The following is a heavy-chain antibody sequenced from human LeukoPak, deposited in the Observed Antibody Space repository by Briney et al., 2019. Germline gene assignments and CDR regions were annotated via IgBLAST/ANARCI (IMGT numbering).Heavy chain of an antibody. D-gene: IGHD5-18*01. CDR2: IYYSGST. V-gene: IGHV4-38-2*02. Sequence: SETLSLTCTVSGYSISSGYYWGWIRQPPGKGLEWIGSIYYSGSTYYNPSLESRVTISVDTSKNQFSLKLSSVTAADTAVYYCARGDSYGYYFDYWGQGTLVTVSS. CDR3: ARGDSYGYYFDY. CDR1: GYSISSGYY. J-gene: IGHJ4*02.